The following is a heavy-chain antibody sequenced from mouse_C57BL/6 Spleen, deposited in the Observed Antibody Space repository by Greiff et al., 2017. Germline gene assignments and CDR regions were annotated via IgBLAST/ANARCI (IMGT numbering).Heavy chain of an antibody. V-gene: IGHV5-4*01. CDR1: GFTFSSYA. Sequence: EVQVVESGGGLAKPGGSLKLSCAASGFTFSSYAMSWVRQTPEKRLEWVATISDGGSYTYYPDNVKGRFTISRDNAKDNLYLQMSHLKSEDTAMYYCARGGYYAWFAYWGQGTLVTVSA. CDR2: ISDGGSYT. J-gene: IGHJ3*01. D-gene: IGHD2-1*01. CDR3: ARGGYYAWFAY.